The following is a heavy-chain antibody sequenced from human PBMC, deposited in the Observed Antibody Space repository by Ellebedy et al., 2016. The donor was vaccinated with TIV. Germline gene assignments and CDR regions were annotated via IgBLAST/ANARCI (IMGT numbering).Heavy chain of an antibody. V-gene: IGHV4-39*07. D-gene: IGHD2-15*01. CDR1: GVSISSSSDY. J-gene: IGHJ4*02. Sequence: MPSETLSLTCSVSGVSISSSSDYWGWIRQPPGKGLEWIGSVDYSGRAYNNPSLKSRVTSSVDTSKNQFSLKLTSVTAADTAVYFCAGEGDCSSGTCYPLFGYWGQGILVTVSS. CDR3: AGEGDCSSGTCYPLFGY. CDR2: VDYSGRA.